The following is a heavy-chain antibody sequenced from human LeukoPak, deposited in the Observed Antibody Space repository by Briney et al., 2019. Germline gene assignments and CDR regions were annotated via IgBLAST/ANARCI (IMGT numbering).Heavy chain of an antibody. J-gene: IGHJ3*01. V-gene: IGHV3-30*04. CDR3: ARTYQPWDAFDV. CDR2: ISYDGRIQ. CDR1: GFTFSNYV. Sequence: PGGSLRLSCAASGFTFSNYVMLWVRQAPGKGLEWVTLISYDGRIQYSADSVKGRFTISRDNSKNTLSLQMNSLRAEDTAIYYCARTYQPWDAFDVWGQETLVTVSS. D-gene: IGHD2-2*01.